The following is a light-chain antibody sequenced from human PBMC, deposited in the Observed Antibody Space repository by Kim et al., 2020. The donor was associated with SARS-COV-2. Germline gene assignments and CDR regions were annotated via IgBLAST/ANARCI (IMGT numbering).Light chain of an antibody. CDR3: QQYNTYPWT. CDR1: QSISSW. Sequence: ASEGDRVTITCRASQSISSWLAWYQQRHGKAPKVLIYRASDLEGGVPSRFSGSVSGTEFTLTISSLQPDDFATYYCQQYNTYPWTFGQGTKVDIK. J-gene: IGKJ1*01. V-gene: IGKV1-5*03. CDR2: RAS.